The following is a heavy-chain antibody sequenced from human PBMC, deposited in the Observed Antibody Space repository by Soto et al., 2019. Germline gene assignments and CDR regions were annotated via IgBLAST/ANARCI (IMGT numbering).Heavy chain of an antibody. CDR2: IWYDGSNK. CDR3: ARDLVYPSELLWCGYGYGMDV. J-gene: IGHJ6*02. CDR1: GFTFSSYG. V-gene: IGHV3-33*01. Sequence: PGGSLRLSCAASGFTFSSYGMHWVRQAPGKGLEWVAVIWYDGSNKYYADSVKGRFTISRDNSKNTLYLQMNSLRAEDTAVYYCARDLVYPSELLWCGYGYGMDVWGQGTTVTVSS. D-gene: IGHD3-10*01.